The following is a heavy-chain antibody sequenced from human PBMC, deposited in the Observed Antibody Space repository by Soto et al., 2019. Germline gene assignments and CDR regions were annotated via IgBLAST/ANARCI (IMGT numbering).Heavy chain of an antibody. CDR2: IIPIFGTA. CDR3: ARPLEPYCGGDCRAEFDY. CDR1: GGTFSSYA. V-gene: IGHV1-69*12. J-gene: IGHJ4*02. D-gene: IGHD2-21*02. Sequence: QVQLVQSGAEVKKPGSSVKVSCKASGGTFSSYAISWVRQAPGQGLEWMGGIIPIFGTANYAQKFQGRVTITGDDSTSPAYMERSSLRYEDPAVYYWARPLEPYCGGDCRAEFDYWGQGTLVTVSS.